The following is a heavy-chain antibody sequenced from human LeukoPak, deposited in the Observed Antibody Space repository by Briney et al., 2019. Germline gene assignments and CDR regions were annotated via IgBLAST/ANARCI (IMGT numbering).Heavy chain of an antibody. J-gene: IGHJ4*02. CDR3: ARDRYYGSGSYGYFDS. D-gene: IGHD3-10*01. CDR2: SSDSGSTI. Sequence: GGSLRLSCAAPGFTFNNYAMNWVRQAPGKGLEWVSYSSDSGSTIYYADSVKGRFTISRDNAKNSLYLQMNSLRAEDTAVYYCARDRYYGSGSYGYFDSWGQGTLVTVSS. CDR1: GFTFNNYA. V-gene: IGHV3-48*04.